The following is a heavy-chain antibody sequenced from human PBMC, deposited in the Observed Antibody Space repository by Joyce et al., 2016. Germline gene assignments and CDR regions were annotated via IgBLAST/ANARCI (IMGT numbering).Heavy chain of an antibody. D-gene: IGHD2-2*01. Sequence: EVQLVESGGGLVQPGGSLRLSCVGSGFTFSNCWMHWVRQGPGKGREWVSRMKTDGSYTNYAASVKDRFTISRDNTNNTLYVQINSLRVEDTAVYFCARGGTSGFADSWGLGTLVTVSS. CDR2: MKTDGSYT. J-gene: IGHJ4*02. V-gene: IGHV3-74*01. CDR3: ARGGTSGFADS. CDR1: GFTFSNCW.